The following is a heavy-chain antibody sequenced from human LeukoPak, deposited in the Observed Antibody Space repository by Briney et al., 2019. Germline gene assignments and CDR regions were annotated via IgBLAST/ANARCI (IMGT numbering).Heavy chain of an antibody. CDR2: INSSSSYI. CDR1: GFTFSSYS. Sequence: PGGSLRLSCAASGFTFSSYSMTWVRQAPGKGLEWLSSINSSSSYIHYADSVKGRFTISRDNAKNSLYLQMNSLRAEDTAVYYCARLGDYGSGSYYPTKDYWGQGTLVTVSS. CDR3: ARLGDYGSGSYYPTKDY. J-gene: IGHJ4*02. V-gene: IGHV3-21*01. D-gene: IGHD3-10*01.